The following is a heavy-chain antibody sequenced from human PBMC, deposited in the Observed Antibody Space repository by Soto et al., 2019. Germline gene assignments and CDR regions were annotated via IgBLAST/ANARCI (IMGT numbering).Heavy chain of an antibody. CDR3: AGSAMHSWTGWSDP. CDR2: ISVYNDNT. CDR1: GFTFTKYV. Sequence: ASMKVSCKTSGFTFTKYVISWVRQAPGQGLDWMGWISVYNDNTKYAQKFQGRVTMTTDTSTSTASMELRTLTSDDTAVYYCAGSAMHSWTGWSDPGGQGTLVTVSS. D-gene: IGHD6-19*01. J-gene: IGHJ5*02. V-gene: IGHV1-18*01.